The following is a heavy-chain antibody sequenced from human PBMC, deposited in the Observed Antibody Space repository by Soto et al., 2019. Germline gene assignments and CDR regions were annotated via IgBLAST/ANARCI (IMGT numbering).Heavy chain of an antibody. V-gene: IGHV1-18*01. CDR2: ISTYNGNP. CDR3: ARGGTRALDY. D-gene: IGHD1-7*01. CDR1: GYIFTSQG. J-gene: IGHJ4*02. Sequence: QIQLVQSGAEVKKPGASVKVSCKASGYIFTSQGISWVRQAPGQGLEWMGWISTYNGNPNYAQKLQGRVTMTTNTSTPTAFLELRSLPSDDTAVYDCARGGTRALDYWGQGTPVIVSS.